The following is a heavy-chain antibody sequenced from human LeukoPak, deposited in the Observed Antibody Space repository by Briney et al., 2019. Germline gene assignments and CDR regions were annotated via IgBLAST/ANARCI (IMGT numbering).Heavy chain of an antibody. V-gene: IGHV3-53*01. CDR3: ARGPPAGNFIDF. D-gene: IGHD2-2*01. Sequence: GGSLRLSCTASGLTVSHNYMHWVRQAPGKGLQWVSVIHSGGSSYHADSVKGRFTISRDNSKNTVFLQLNSLRAEDTAVYYCARGPPAGNFIDFWGQGTLVTVSS. J-gene: IGHJ4*02. CDR2: IHSGGSS. CDR1: GLTVSHNY.